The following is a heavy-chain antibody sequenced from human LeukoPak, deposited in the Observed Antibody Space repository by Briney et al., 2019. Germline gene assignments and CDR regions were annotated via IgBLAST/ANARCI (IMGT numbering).Heavy chain of an antibody. CDR2: IRYDGSDK. Sequence: LVESGGGVVQPGGSLRLSCAASGFIFTDYGMHWVRQAPGKGLEWLTFIRYDGSDKYYADSVKGRFTISRDNSKNTLYLQMNSLTSEDTAVYYCAKEGTASKPSDLDHCGQGILVTVSS. V-gene: IGHV3-30*02. CDR1: GFIFTDYG. CDR3: AKEGTASKPSDLDH. J-gene: IGHJ4*02. D-gene: IGHD1/OR15-1a*01.